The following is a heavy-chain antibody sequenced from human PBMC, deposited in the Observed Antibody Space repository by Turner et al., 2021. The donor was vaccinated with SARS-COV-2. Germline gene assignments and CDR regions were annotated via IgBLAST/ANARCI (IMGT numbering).Heavy chain of an antibody. CDR1: GFTFIIYW. D-gene: IGHD6-13*01. CDR2: IKQDGSEK. J-gene: IGHJ4*02. Sequence: EVQLVESGGGLVQPGGSLRLCCAASGFTFIIYWMSWVRQAPGKGLEWVANIKQDGSEKYYVDSVKGRFTISRDNAKNSLYLQMNSLRAEDTAVYYCATVSSSSWNFDYWGQGTLVTVSS. V-gene: IGHV3-7*01. CDR3: ATVSSSSWNFDY.